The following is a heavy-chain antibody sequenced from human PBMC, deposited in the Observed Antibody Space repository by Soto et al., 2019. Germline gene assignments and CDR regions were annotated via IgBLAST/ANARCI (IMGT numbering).Heavy chain of an antibody. J-gene: IGHJ6*03. V-gene: IGHV4-59*01. CDR1: GGSISSYY. Sequence: SETLSLTCTVSGGSISSYYWSWIRQPPGKGLEWIGYIYYSGSTNYNPSLKSRVTISVDTSKNQFSLKLSSVTAADTAVYYCARTPNYYYYYMDVWGKGTTVTVSS. CDR3: ARTPNYYYYYMDV. CDR2: IYYSGST.